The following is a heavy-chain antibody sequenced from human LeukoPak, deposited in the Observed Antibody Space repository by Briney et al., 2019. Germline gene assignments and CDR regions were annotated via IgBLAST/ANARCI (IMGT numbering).Heavy chain of an antibody. CDR2: MWSDGTKK. CDR3: ARHSYGGEAFDI. V-gene: IGHV3-33*01. Sequence: GGSLRLSCAASGFTFSHYGMHWVRQAPGKGLEWVAVMWSDGTKKYYADSVKGRFTISRDNSKNTLYLQMNSLRAEDTAMFYCARHSYGGEAFDIWGQGTMVTVSS. J-gene: IGHJ3*02. CDR1: GFTFSHYG. D-gene: IGHD5-18*01.